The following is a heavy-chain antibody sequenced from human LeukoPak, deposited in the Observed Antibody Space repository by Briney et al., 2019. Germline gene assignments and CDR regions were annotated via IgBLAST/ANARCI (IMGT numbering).Heavy chain of an antibody. CDR3: ARALKFLDYYGSGSSYYMDV. V-gene: IGHV5-51*01. J-gene: IGHJ6*03. D-gene: IGHD3-10*01. Sequence: GESLKISCKGSGYNFTSYWIGWVRQMPGKGLEWMGIIYPGDSDTRYSPSFQGQVTISADKSISTAYLQWSSLKASDTAMYYCARALKFLDYYGSGSSYYMDVWGKGTTVTISS. CDR2: IYPGDSDT. CDR1: GYNFTSYW.